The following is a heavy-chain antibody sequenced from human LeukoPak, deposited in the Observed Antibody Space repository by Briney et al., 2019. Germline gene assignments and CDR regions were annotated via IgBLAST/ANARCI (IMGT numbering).Heavy chain of an antibody. CDR1: GYSFTSYW. J-gene: IGHJ6*03. V-gene: IGHV5-51*01. Sequence: GESLKISCKGSGYSFTSYWIGWVRQMPGKGLEWMGIIYPGDSDTRYSPSFQGQVTISADKSISTAYLQWSSLKASDTAMYYCARLPQGYYYYYYMDVWGKGTTVTVSS. CDR3: ARLPQGYYYYYYMDV. CDR2: IYPGDSDT.